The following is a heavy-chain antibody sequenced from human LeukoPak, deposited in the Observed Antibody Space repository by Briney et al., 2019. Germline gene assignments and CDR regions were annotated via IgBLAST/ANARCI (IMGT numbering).Heavy chain of an antibody. D-gene: IGHD3-10*01. V-gene: IGHV3-23*01. CDR2: IGGSGGST. CDR3: AKDRFYYGSGTYYTPTFDY. CDR1: GFTFTSYA. J-gene: IGHJ4*02. Sequence: GGSLRLSCAASGFTFTSYAMSWVRQAPGEGLEWVSSIGGSGGSTYYSDSVRGRFTISRDNSKNTLYLQMNSLRAEDTAVYYCAKDRFYYGSGTYYTPTFDYWGQGTLVTVSS.